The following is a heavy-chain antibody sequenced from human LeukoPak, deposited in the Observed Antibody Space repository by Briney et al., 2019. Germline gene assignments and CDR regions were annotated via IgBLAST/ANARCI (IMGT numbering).Heavy chain of an antibody. J-gene: IGHJ3*02. Sequence: GASVKVSCKGSGGTSTDYTPSGVRAGPGEGLGRGGGTTPIFGSAEYAQNFQGRVTVTTDESTSTAYMEMSSLRSDDTAVYYCAGALFHFDSSGYDMDGYDIWGQGTVVTVSS. CDR2: TTPIFGSA. V-gene: IGHV1-69*05. CDR1: GGTSTDYT. CDR3: AGALFHFDSSGYDMDGYDI. D-gene: IGHD3-22*01.